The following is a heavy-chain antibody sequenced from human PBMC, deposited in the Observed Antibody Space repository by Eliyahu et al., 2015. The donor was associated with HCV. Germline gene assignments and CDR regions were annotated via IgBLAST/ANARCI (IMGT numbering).Heavy chain of an antibody. V-gene: IGHV3-33*01. J-gene: IGHJ6*02. D-gene: IGHD3-22*01. CDR3: ARVIASYHYYGMDV. CDR1: GFXFSSYG. CDR2: IWYDESNK. Sequence: QVQLVESGGGVVQPGRSLRLSCAASGFXFSSYGMHWVRQAPGKGLGWVAVIWYDESNKYFAESVKGRFTISRDNSKNTLYLQMNSLRVEDTAVYYCARVIASYHYYGMDVWGQGTTVTISS.